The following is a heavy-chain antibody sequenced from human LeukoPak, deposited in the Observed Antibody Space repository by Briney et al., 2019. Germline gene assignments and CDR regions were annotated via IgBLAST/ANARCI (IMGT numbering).Heavy chain of an antibody. CDR1: GFTFSSYA. D-gene: IGHD1-26*01. Sequence: GGSLRLSCAASGFTFSSYAMSWVRQAPGKGLEWVAAISGSGGSTYYADSVKGRFTISRDNFKNTLYLQMNSLRAEDAAVYYCAKEVIVGVSFDYWGQGTLVTVSS. J-gene: IGHJ4*02. CDR2: ISGSGGST. V-gene: IGHV3-23*01. CDR3: AKEVIVGVSFDY.